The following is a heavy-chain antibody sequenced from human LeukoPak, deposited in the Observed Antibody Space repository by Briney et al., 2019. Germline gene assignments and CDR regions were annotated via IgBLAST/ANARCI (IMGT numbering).Heavy chain of an antibody. Sequence: PGGSLRLSCAASGFTFSSYSMNWVRQAPGKGLEWLSSISSSSSYIYYADSVRGRFTISRDNAKNSLYLQMNSLRADDTAVYFCATIPSTELNAYWGQRTLVTVSA. D-gene: IGHD2-21*01. CDR3: ATIPSTELNAY. J-gene: IGHJ4*02. CDR2: ISSSSSYI. CDR1: GFTFSSYS. V-gene: IGHV3-21*01.